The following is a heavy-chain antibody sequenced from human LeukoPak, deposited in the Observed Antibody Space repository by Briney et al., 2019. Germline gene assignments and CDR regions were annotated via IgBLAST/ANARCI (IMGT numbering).Heavy chain of an antibody. J-gene: IGHJ4*02. CDR1: GGSISSSTYY. Sequence: PSETLSLTCTVSGGSISSSTYYWGWIRRPPGKGLEWIRSIYYSGRTYYNPSLKSRVTVSVDTSKNQFSLKLSSVTAADTAVYYCVRGSTLRHYQYWGQGTLVTVSS. CDR2: IYYSGRT. D-gene: IGHD3-16*01. V-gene: IGHV4-39*01. CDR3: VRGSTLRHYQY.